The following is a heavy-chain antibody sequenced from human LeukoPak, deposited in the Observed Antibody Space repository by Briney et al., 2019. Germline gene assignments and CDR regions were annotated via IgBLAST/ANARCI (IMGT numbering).Heavy chain of an antibody. D-gene: IGHD6-13*01. CDR1: GGSISSYY. Sequence: SETLSLTCTVSGGSISSYYWNWIRQPPGKGLEWIGYFYYSGTTNYNPSLKSRVTISVDTSKNQFSLKLSSVTAADTAVYYCARGVYTAAAQYGYWGQGTLVTVSS. CDR3: ARGVYTAAAQYGY. CDR2: FYYSGTT. J-gene: IGHJ4*02. V-gene: IGHV4-59*01.